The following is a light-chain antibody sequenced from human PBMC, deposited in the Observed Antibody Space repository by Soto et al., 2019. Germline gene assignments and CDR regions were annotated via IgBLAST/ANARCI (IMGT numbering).Light chain of an antibody. CDR3: QQYGRSPA. V-gene: IGKV3-20*01. CDR2: GAS. Sequence: EIVLTQSPGTLSLSPGERATLSCRASQIVTSSYLAWYQQKPGQAPRLLIYGASSRATGIPDRFSGSGSGTDFTLTISRLGHEDFAVYYCQQYGRSPAFGGGTKVEIK. CDR1: QIVTSSY. J-gene: IGKJ4*01.